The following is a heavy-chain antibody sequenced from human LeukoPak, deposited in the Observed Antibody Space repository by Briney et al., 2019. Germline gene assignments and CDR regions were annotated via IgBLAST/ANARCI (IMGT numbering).Heavy chain of an antibody. J-gene: IGHJ4*02. D-gene: IGHD5-18*01. V-gene: IGHV3-23*01. CDR2: ISGSGGST. CDR1: GFTFSSYG. CDR3: ATGYSYGYGAGWYFDY. Sequence: GESLKISCAASGFTFSSYGMSWVRQAPGKGLEWVSAISGSGGSTYYADSVKGRFTISRDNSKNTLYLQMNSLRAEDTAVYYCATGYSYGYGAGWYFDYWGQGTLVTVSP.